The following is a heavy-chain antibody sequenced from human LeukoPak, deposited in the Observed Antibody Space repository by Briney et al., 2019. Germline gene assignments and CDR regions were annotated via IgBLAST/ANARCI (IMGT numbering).Heavy chain of an antibody. CDR3: ARDQGYCSGGSCYRSDP. D-gene: IGHD2-15*01. Sequence: PSETLSLTCAVYGGSFSGYYWSWIRQPPGKGLEWIGEINHSGSTNYNPSLKSRVTISVDTSKNQFSLKLSSVTAADTAVYYCARDQGYCSGGSCYRSDPWGQGTLVTVSS. J-gene: IGHJ5*02. V-gene: IGHV4-34*01. CDR2: INHSGST. CDR1: GGSFSGYY.